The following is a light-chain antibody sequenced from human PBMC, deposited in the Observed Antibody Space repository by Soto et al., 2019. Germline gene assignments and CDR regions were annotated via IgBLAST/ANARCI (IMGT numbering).Light chain of an antibody. CDR3: QQYGSSQYT. CDR1: QSFTSNY. V-gene: IGKV3-20*01. J-gene: IGKJ2*01. Sequence: EIVLTQSPGTLSLSPGERAILSCRASQSFTSNYLAWYRHQPGQAPRLLIYSASSRATGIPDRFSGSGSGTDFTHIISGLEPGDSAVYYCQQYGSSQYTFGQGTKLEIK. CDR2: SAS.